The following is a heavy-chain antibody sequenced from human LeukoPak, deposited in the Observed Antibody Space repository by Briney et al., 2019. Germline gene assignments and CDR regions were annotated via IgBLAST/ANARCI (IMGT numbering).Heavy chain of an antibody. J-gene: IGHJ5*02. CDR2: IRPSGDNT. Sequence: GGSLRLSCEDSGFTFRSYDMTWVRQAPGRGLEWVSSIRPSGDNTYYGDSVKGRFTISRDNSKNTVYLQMNNMRVDDTAVYYCARVAGWHWFDPWGQGTLVTVSS. CDR1: GFTFRSYD. CDR3: ARVAGWHWFDP. V-gene: IGHV3-23*01. D-gene: IGHD6-19*01.